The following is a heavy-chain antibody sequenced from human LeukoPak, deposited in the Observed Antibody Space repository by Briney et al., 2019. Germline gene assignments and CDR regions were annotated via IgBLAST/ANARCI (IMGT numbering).Heavy chain of an antibody. Sequence: SETLSLTCTVSGGSISSSSYYWGWIRQPPGKGLEWIGSIYYSGSTYYNPSLKSRVTMSVDTSKNQFSLKLSSVTAADTAVYYCARRGNYYDSSGYYLTWFDPWGQGTLVTVSS. CDR3: ARRGNYYDSSGYYLTWFDP. CDR2: IYYSGST. D-gene: IGHD3-22*01. J-gene: IGHJ5*02. CDR1: GGSISSSSYY. V-gene: IGHV4-39*01.